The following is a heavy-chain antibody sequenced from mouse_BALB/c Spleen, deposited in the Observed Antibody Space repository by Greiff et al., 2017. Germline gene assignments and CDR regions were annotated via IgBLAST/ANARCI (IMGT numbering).Heavy chain of an antibody. J-gene: IGHJ4*01. CDR1: GFTFSSFG. Sequence: EVKVVESGGGLVQPGGSRKLSCAASGFTFSSFGMHWVRQAPEKGLEWVAYISSGSSTIYYADTVKGRFTISRDNPKNTLFLQMTSLRSEDTAMYYCARSGTTAPAMDYWGQGTSVTVSS. CDR3: ARSGTTAPAMDY. V-gene: IGHV5-17*02. D-gene: IGHD1-2*01. CDR2: ISSGSSTI.